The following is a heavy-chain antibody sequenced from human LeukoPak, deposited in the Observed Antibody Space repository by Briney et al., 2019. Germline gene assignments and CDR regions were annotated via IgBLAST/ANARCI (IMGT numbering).Heavy chain of an antibody. Sequence: PSETLSLTCTVSGVSISSSGYYWGWIRLPPGKGLEWIGTMYYSVGTYYNSSLKSRVTISVDTSKNQFSLKLSSVTAVDTAVYYCATQVGQRSGAVAADYWGQGTLVTVSS. D-gene: IGHD6-19*01. CDR3: ATQVGQRSGAVAADY. J-gene: IGHJ4*02. V-gene: IGHV4-39*01. CDR1: GVSISSSGYY. CDR2: MYYSVGT.